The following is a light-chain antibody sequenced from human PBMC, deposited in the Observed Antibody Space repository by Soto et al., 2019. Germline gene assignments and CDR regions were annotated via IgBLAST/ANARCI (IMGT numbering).Light chain of an antibody. CDR2: SNN. V-gene: IGLV1-44*01. CDR1: SSNIVSNT. J-gene: IGLJ2*01. Sequence: QSVLPQPPSASGTPGQRVTISCSGSSSNIVSNTVNWYQQLPGTAPKLRIYSNNQRPSGVPDRSSGSKSGTSASLAIGGLQSEDEDDYYCAAWDDGLDGQVVFGGGTKPTVL. CDR3: AAWDDGLDGQVV.